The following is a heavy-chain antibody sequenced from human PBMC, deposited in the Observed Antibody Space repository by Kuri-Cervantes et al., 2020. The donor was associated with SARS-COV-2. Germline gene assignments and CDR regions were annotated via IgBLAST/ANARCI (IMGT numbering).Heavy chain of an antibody. D-gene: IGHD6-19*01. CDR3: ARYRSGWSFDY. CDR1: GFTFSSYS. CDR2: ISSISNTI. J-gene: IGHJ4*02. Sequence: GESLKISCAASGFTFSSYSMNWVRQAPGKGLEWVSYISSISNTIYYADSVKGRFTISRDNAKNSLYLQMNSLRAEDTAVYYCARYRSGWSFDYWGQGTLVTVSS. V-gene: IGHV3-48*04.